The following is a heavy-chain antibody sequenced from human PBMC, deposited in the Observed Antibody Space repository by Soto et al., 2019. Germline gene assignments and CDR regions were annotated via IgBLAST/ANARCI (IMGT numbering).Heavy chain of an antibody. V-gene: IGHV1-18*01. CDR1: GYNFRNFG. Sequence: ASVKVSCKASGYNFRNFGITWVRQASGLGLEWLGWISGYNGRTSSARNFRDRVVLTTDTATNTAYMELRSLTSDDTAIYYCSREGYSSGFDPFDFWGQGTKVTVSS. CDR3: SREGYSSGFDPFDF. CDR2: ISGYNGRT. D-gene: IGHD5-18*01. J-gene: IGHJ3*01.